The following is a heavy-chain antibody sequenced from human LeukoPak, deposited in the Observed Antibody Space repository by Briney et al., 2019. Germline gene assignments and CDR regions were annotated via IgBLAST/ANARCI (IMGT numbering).Heavy chain of an antibody. CDR2: ISYDGSNK. CDR3: ARGGQELRYFDY. CDR1: GFTFSSYA. D-gene: IGHD1-7*01. J-gene: IGHJ4*02. V-gene: IGHV3-30-3*01. Sequence: GRSLRLSCAASGFTFSSYAMHWVRQAPGKGLEWVAVISYDGSNKYYADSVKGRFTISRDNSKNTLYLQMNSLRAEDTAVYYCARGGQELRYFDYWGQGTLVTVSS.